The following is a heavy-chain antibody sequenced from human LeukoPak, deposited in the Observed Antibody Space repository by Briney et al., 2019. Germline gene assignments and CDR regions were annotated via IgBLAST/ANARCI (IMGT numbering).Heavy chain of an antibody. D-gene: IGHD5-18*01. CDR1: GYSFTSYW. CDR3: ARQDTANHDFDY. Sequence: GESLKISCKGSGYSFTSYWIGWVRPMPGKGLGWMGIIYPGDSDTRYSPSFQGQVTISADKSISTAYLQWNSLKASDTAMYYCARQDTANHDFDYWGQGTLVTVSS. V-gene: IGHV5-51*01. J-gene: IGHJ4*02. CDR2: IYPGDSDT.